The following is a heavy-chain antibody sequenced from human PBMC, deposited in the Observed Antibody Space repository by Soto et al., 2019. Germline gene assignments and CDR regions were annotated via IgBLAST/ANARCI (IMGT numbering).Heavy chain of an antibody. CDR1: GFTFSSYA. Sequence: PGGSLRLSCAASGFTFSSYAMSWVRQAPGKGLEWVSAISGSGGSTYYADSVKGRFTISRDNSKNTLYLQMSSLRAEDTAVYYCAKTSGYSPKDLVYGMDVWGQGTTVTVSS. D-gene: IGHD5-12*01. CDR3: AKTSGYSPKDLVYGMDV. CDR2: ISGSGGST. J-gene: IGHJ6*02. V-gene: IGHV3-23*01.